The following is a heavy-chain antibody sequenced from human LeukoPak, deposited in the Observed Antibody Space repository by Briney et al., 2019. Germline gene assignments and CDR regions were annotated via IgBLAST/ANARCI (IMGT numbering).Heavy chain of an antibody. CDR3: AKGRYYPKDFFDY. J-gene: IGHJ4*02. D-gene: IGHD3-10*01. Sequence: GGSLRLPCAASGFTFSSYAMHWVRQAPGKGLEYVSAISSNGGSTYYANSVKGRFNVSRDNSKNTVYLQMNSLRAEDTAVYYCAKGRYYPKDFFDYWGQGTLVTVSS. V-gene: IGHV3-64*01. CDR2: ISSNGGST. CDR1: GFTFSSYA.